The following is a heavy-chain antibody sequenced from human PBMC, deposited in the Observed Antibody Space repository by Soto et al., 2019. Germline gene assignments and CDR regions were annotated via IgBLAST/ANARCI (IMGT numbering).Heavy chain of an antibody. J-gene: IGHJ4*02. D-gene: IGHD1-26*01. CDR3: AKERHPKWEQPKHFDY. CDR2: ISYHGSNK. CDR1: GFTFSSYG. V-gene: IGHV3-30*18. Sequence: QVQLVESGGGVVQPGRSLRLSCAASGFTFSSYGMHWVRQAPGKGLEWVAVISYHGSNKYYAESVMGRFTSSRDNSKNTLDLPMNSMRAEDTAVYYCAKERHPKWEQPKHFDYWGQGTLVTVSS.